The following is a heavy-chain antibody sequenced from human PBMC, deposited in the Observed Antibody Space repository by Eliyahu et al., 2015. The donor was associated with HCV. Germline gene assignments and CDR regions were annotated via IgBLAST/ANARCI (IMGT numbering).Heavy chain of an antibody. J-gene: IGHJ4*02. D-gene: IGHD1/OR15-1a*01. CDR3: ARGIVLVTSGTTSRGQSLIYYFDS. Sequence: QVQLQESGPGLARPSQTLSLTCTVSGGSVGSGDYYWGWIRQPAGKGLEWIGRVHTSGATNHHPSLRSRVTLSMDRPINQLSLHLNSVTAADTAEYFCARGIVLVTSGTTSRGQSLIYYFDSWGQGTLVTVSS. CDR2: VHTSGAT. CDR1: GGSVGSGDYY. V-gene: IGHV4-61*02.